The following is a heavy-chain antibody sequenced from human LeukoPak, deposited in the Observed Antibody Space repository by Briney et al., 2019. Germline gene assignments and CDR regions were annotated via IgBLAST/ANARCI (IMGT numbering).Heavy chain of an antibody. CDR3: AKEGYSHTSNYFDN. CDR1: GFMFYDSA. Sequence: TGGSLRLSCAASGFMFYDSAMHWVRQAPGKGLEWVSLISGDGVSTFYADSVKGRFTISRDNSKNSLSLQMDSLTTEDTALYYCAKEGYSHTSNYFDNWGQGILVTVSS. V-gene: IGHV3-43*02. J-gene: IGHJ4*02. CDR2: ISGDGVST. D-gene: IGHD2-15*01.